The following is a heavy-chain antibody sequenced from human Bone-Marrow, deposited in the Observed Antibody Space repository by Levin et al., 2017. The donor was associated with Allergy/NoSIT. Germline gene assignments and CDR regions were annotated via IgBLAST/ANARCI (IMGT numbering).Heavy chain of an antibody. V-gene: IGHV3-66*02. CDR2: IYSDGGT. Sequence: ASVKVSCAVSGLIVSNNYMSWVRQAPGKGLEWVSVIYSDGGTYYGDSVKGRFTISRDNSRNTLYLQMNSLRVEDTAVYYCARDDGSWGQGTLVTVSS. J-gene: IGHJ4*02. CDR3: ARDDGS. D-gene: IGHD3-16*01. CDR1: GLIVSNNY.